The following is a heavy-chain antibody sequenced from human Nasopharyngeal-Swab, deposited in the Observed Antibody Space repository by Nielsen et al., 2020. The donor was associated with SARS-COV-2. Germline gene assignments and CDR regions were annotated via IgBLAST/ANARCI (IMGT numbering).Heavy chain of an antibody. CDR1: GGSISSSSYY. J-gene: IGHJ5*02. D-gene: IGHD3-9*01. V-gene: IGHV4-39*01. CDR2: IYYSGST. CDR3: ARHEGGVRYFDWLLTGPNWFDP. Sequence: GSLRLSCTVSGGSISSSSYYWGWIRQPPGKGLEWIGSIYYSGSTYYNPSLKSRVTISVDTSKNQFSLKLNSVTAADTAVYYCARHEGGVRYFDWLLTGPNWFDPWGQGTLVTVSS.